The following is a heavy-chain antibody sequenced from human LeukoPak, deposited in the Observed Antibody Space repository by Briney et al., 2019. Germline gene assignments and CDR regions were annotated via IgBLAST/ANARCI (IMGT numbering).Heavy chain of an antibody. V-gene: IGHV3-11*01. CDR3: ARASPGTPQY. J-gene: IGHJ4*02. Sequence: GGSLRLSCAASGFTFRDYYMTWIRQAPGKGLEWVAYISNTDDTIYYGDSVKGRFTISRDNAKGLLYLQMNSLRVEDTAVYYCARASPGTPQYWGQGTLDTVSS. CDR1: GFTFRDYY. CDR2: ISNTDDTI. D-gene: IGHD3-10*01.